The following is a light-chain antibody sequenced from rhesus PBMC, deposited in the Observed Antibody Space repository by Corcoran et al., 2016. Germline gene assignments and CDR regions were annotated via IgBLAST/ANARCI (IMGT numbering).Light chain of an antibody. CDR3: QHGYGTPFT. V-gene: IGKV1-74*01. CDR2: KAS. CDR1: ENVNNN. Sequence: DIQMTQSPSSLSASVGDRVTITCRASENVNNNLNWYQQKPGKAHKLLIYKASTLQSGVPSRFSGSGSGTDYTFPISSLRPEDVATYYCQHGYGTPFTFGPGTKLDIK. J-gene: IGKJ3*01.